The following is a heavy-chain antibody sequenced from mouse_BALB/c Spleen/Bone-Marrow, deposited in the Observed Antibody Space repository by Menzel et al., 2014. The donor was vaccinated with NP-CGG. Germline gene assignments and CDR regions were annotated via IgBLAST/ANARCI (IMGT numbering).Heavy chain of an antibody. J-gene: IGHJ4*01. V-gene: IGHV5-12-2*01. CDR1: GLTFSSYT. D-gene: IGHD1-1*01. CDR3: ARHGYYGSRAMDY. CDR2: ISNGGGST. Sequence: EVQRVESGGGLVQPGGSLKLSCAASGLTFSSYTMSWVRQTPEKRLEWVAYISNGGGSTYYPDTVKGRFTISRDNAKNTLYLQMSSLKSEDTAMYYCARHGYYGSRAMDYWGQGTSVTVSS.